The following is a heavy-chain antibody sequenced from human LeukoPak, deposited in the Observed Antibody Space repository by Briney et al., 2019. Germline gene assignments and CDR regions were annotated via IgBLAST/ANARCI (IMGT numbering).Heavy chain of an antibody. J-gene: IGHJ4*02. Sequence: PGGSLRLSCVASRFTLSNYWMSWVRQPPGKGLEWVANINQDGSKKRYADSMKGRFTISRDNAKESLYLQLNSLRAEGTAVYYCVKWGPYCVGDYCPALDSWGEGTLVTVSS. D-gene: IGHD2-21*02. CDR1: RFTLSNYW. V-gene: IGHV3-7*01. CDR3: VKWGPYCVGDYCPALDS. CDR2: INQDGSKK.